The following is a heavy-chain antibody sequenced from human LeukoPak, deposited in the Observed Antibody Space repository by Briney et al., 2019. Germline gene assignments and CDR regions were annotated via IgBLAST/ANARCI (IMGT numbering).Heavy chain of an antibody. V-gene: IGHV3-48*01. Sequence: GGSLRLSCAASGFIFSSFDMNWVRQAPGKGLEWISHISRNSYTIYFGNSVKGRISISRDNAKNSLYLQMYNLRVEDTAMYFCARRKDDYGDFDFWGQGTLVTVSS. J-gene: IGHJ4*02. CDR1: GFIFSSFD. D-gene: IGHD4-17*01. CDR3: ARRKDDYGDFDF. CDR2: ISRNSYTI.